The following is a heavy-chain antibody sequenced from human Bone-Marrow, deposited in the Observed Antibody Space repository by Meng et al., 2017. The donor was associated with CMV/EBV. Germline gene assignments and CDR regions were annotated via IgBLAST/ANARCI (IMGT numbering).Heavy chain of an antibody. CDR2: IGTAGDT. CDR1: GFTFSSYD. CDR3: ARDLSNVPDSTVVIVPFDY. D-gene: IGHD4-23*01. Sequence: GESLKISCAASGFTFSSYDMHWVRQATGKGLEWVSAIGTAGDTYYPGSVKGRFTISRDNAKNSLYLQMNSLRAEDTAVYYCARDLSNVPDSTVVIVPFDYWGQGTLVTVSS. J-gene: IGHJ4*02. V-gene: IGHV3-13*01.